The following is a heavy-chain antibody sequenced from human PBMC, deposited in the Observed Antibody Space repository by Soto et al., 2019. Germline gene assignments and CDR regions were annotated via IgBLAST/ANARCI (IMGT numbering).Heavy chain of an antibody. CDR1: GFTFSSYS. V-gene: IGHV3-21*01. J-gene: IGHJ4*02. CDR2: ISSSSSYI. Sequence: GGSLRLSCAASGFTFSSYSRNWVRQAPGKGLEWVSSISSSSSYIYYADSVKGRFTISRDNAKNSLYLQMNSLRAEDTAVYYCAILYSSSSYFDYWGQGTLVTVSS. CDR3: AILYSSSSYFDY. D-gene: IGHD6-6*01.